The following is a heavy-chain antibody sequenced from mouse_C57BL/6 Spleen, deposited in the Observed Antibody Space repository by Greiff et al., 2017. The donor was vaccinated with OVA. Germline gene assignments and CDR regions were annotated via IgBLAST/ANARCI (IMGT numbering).Heavy chain of an antibody. J-gene: IGHJ4*01. D-gene: IGHD6-2*01. CDR1: GYTFTSYW. CDR2: IYPGSGST. V-gene: IGHV1-55*01. CDR3: ARSSSTSLMDY. Sequence: QVQLQQPGAELVKPGASVKMSCKASGYTFTSYWLTWVKQRPGQGLEWIGDIYPGSGSTNYNEKFKSKATLTVDTSSSTAYMQLSSLTSEDSAVYYCARSSSTSLMDYWGQGTSVTVSS.